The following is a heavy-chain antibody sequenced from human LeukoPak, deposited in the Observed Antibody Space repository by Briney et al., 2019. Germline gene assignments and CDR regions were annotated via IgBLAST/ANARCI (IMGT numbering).Heavy chain of an antibody. Sequence: GGSLRLSCAASGFRFSSYGMHWVRQAPGKGLDWVAYIRYDGINEYYADSVKGRFTISRDLSKNTLFLQMNSLRPEDTAVYYCSKDRGVFGVAYSLDYWGQGTLVTVSS. D-gene: IGHD3-3*01. CDR2: IRYDGINE. CDR1: GFRFSSYG. CDR3: SKDRGVFGVAYSLDY. V-gene: IGHV3-30*02. J-gene: IGHJ4*02.